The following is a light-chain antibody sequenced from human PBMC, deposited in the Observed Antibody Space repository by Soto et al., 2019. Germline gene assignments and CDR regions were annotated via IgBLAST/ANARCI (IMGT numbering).Light chain of an antibody. Sequence: EIVLTQSPGTLSLSPGEGATLSCRASQSVSSNYLAWYQQKPGQAPRLLIYGSSNRATGIPDRFIGSGSGTEFTLTISSLQSEDFAVYFCQHYNNWPWTFGQGTKVDI. CDR3: QHYNNWPWT. CDR1: QSVSSN. V-gene: IGKV3D-15*01. J-gene: IGKJ1*01. CDR2: GSS.